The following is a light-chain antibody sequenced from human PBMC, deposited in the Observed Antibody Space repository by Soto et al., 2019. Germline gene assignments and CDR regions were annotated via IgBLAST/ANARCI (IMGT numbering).Light chain of an antibody. CDR2: DVT. CDR3: CSYAGSSTYV. J-gene: IGLJ1*01. V-gene: IGLV2-23*02. CDR1: RSDVGSYNV. Sequence: QSALTQPASVSGSPGQSITISCTGTRSDVGSYNVVSWYQHHPGKAPKLMIYDVTKRPSGVSNRFSGSKSGNTASLTISGLQAEDEADYYCCSYAGSSTYVFGTGTKVTVL.